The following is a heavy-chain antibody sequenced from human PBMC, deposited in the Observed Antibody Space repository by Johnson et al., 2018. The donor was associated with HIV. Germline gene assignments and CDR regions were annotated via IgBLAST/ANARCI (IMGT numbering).Heavy chain of an antibody. CDR3: ARDRRITIFGSGRAVQSNDAFDI. J-gene: IGHJ3*02. CDR1: GFTFSSYA. V-gene: IGHV3-30-3*01. D-gene: IGHD3-3*01. CDR2: ISYDGSNK. Sequence: QVPLVESGGGVVQPGRSLRLSCAASGFTFSSYAMHWVRQAPGKGLEWVAVISYDGSNKYYADSVKGRFTISRDNSKHTLYLQMNSLRAEDTAVYYCARDRRITIFGSGRAVQSNDAFDIWGQGTMVTVSS.